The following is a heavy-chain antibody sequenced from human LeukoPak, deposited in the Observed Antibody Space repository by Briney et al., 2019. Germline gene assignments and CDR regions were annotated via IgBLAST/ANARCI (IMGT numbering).Heavy chain of an antibody. V-gene: IGHV3-7*01. Sequence: GGSLRLSCAVSGFTFSNYWMTWVRQAPGKGLEWVANINDDGSEVYYVDSVKGRFTISRDNAKNTLYLQMNSLRAEDTAVYYCARDVHYNWNDSFDYWGQGTLVTVSS. CDR2: INDDGSEV. J-gene: IGHJ4*02. D-gene: IGHD1-1*01. CDR1: GFTFSNYW. CDR3: ARDVHYNWNDSFDY.